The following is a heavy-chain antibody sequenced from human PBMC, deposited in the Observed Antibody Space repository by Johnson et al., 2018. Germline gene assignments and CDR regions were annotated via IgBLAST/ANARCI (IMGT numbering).Heavy chain of an antibody. CDR3: ARWGTYSGSLGNIF. D-gene: IGHD1-26*01. Sequence: QVQLVQSGGGVVQPGRSLRLSCAASGFTFSAFAMHWPRQAPGKGLEWVAVISYDGSNKYYADSVKGRFTISRDNSKNTLYLQMNSLRAEDTAVYYCARWGTYSGSLGNIFWGQGTMVTVSS. CDR2: ISYDGSNK. V-gene: IGHV3-30-3*01. J-gene: IGHJ3*01. CDR1: GFTFSAFA.